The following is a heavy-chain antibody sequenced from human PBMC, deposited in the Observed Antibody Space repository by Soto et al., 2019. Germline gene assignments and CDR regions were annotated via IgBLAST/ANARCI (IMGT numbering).Heavy chain of an antibody. J-gene: IGHJ6*02. CDR3: ARMGRGYCSGGSCPSYYYYGMDV. CDR2: IDWDDDK. CDR1: GFSLSTSGMC. D-gene: IGHD2-15*01. Sequence: SGPTLVNPTQTLTLTCTFSGFSLSTSGMCVSWIRQPPGKALEWLAFIDWDDDKYYSTSLKTRLTISKDTSKNQVVLTITNMDPVDTATYYCARMGRGYCSGGSCPSYYYYGMDVWGQGTTVTVSS. V-gene: IGHV2-70*01.